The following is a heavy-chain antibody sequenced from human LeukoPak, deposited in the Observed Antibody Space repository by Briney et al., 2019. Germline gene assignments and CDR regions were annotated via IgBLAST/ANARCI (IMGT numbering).Heavy chain of an antibody. CDR2: ISYDGSNK. D-gene: IGHD3-22*01. J-gene: IGHJ3*02. Sequence: GGSLRLSCAASGFTFSSYGMHWVRQAPGKGLEWVAVISYDGSNKYYADSVKGRFTISRDNSKNTLYLQMNSLRAEDTAVYYCARDRWYYYDSSGYYFDAFDIWGQGTMITVSS. V-gene: IGHV3-30*19. CDR3: ARDRWYYYDSSGYYFDAFDI. CDR1: GFTFSSYG.